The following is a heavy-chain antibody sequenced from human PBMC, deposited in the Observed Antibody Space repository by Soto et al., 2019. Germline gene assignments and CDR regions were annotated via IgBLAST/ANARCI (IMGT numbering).Heavy chain of an antibody. J-gene: IGHJ2*01. CDR1: GGSFSTYY. Sequence: SETLYLTCSVSGGSFSTYYWSWIRPPPGKGLEWIGYIYYTGSTNYNPSLKSRVTMSIDTSNNQFSLKLNSVTAADTAVYYCASDSGYTNWNFDLWGRGTLVTVSS. CDR3: ASDSGYTNWNFDL. V-gene: IGHV4-59*01. CDR2: IYYTGST. D-gene: IGHD3-22*01.